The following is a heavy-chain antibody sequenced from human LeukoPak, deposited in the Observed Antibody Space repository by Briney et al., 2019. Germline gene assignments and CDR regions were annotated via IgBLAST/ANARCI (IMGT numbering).Heavy chain of an antibody. J-gene: IGHJ3*02. CDR1: GGSMCSGLYY. V-gene: IGHV4-61*02. Sequence: SQTLSLTCNVSGGSMCSGLYYLSWTRLPAGKGLEWVGRIFTSENPHYNPSLKSRVTISVDTSKNQFSLKLSSVTAADTAIYYCARPLNYGDYDAFDIWGQGTMVTVSS. CDR2: IFTSENP. D-gene: IGHD4-17*01. CDR3: ARPLNYGDYDAFDI.